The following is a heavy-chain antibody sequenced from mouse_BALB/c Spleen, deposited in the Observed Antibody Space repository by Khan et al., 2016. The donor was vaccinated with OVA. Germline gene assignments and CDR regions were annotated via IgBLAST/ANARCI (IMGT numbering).Heavy chain of an antibody. CDR2: ISSVAYSI. J-gene: IGHJ3*01. CDR3: GRGAFAY. V-gene: IGHV5-15*02. CDR1: GFTFIDYG. Sequence: EVELVESGGGLVQPGGSRKLSCAASGFTFIDYGMAWVRQTPGKGPEWIAFISSVAYSIYYADTVTGRFTISRENAKSTLYLEMSSLRSEDTAMYYCGRGAFAYWGQGTLVTVSA.